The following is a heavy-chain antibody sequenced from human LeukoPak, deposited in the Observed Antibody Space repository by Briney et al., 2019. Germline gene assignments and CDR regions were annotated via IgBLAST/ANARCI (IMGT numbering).Heavy chain of an antibody. J-gene: IGHJ4*02. CDR3: ARGSRRSRRLNFDY. CDR2: ISSSSSYI. D-gene: IGHD2-2*01. CDR1: GFTFSSYS. V-gene: IGHV3-21*01. Sequence: PGGSLRLSCADSGFTFSSYSMNWVRQAPGKGLEWVSSISSSSSYIFYADSVKGRFTISRDNAKNSLYLQMNSLRAEDTAVYYCARGSRRSRRLNFDYWAQGTLVTVSS.